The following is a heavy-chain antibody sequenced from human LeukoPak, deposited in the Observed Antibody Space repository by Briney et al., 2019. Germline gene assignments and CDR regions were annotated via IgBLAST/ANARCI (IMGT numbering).Heavy chain of an antibody. J-gene: IGHJ4*02. CDR3: ARVNAGPDH. Sequence: ASVKVSCKASGYTFIHYYIHWMRQAPGQGLEWMGWMNPNNGDTKYAQKFQGRVTMTRDTPISTAYMELSRLKSDDTAVYYCARVNAGPDHWGQGTLVTVSS. CDR2: MNPNNGDT. D-gene: IGHD2-2*01. V-gene: IGHV1-2*02. CDR1: GYTFIHYY.